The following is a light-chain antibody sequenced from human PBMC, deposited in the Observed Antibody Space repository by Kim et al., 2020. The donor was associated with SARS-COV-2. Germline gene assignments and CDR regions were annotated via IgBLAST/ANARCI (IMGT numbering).Light chain of an antibody. V-gene: IGLV1-47*01. CDR3: AAWDDNLSGRV. Sequence: QSVLTQPPSASGTPGQKITLSCSGSDSNIERNFVYWYQQLPGKAPKVLIYRNHERPLGVSDRFSGSKSGTSASLAISGLRSEDEGDYYCAAWDDNLSGRVFRGGTQLTVL. CDR1: DSNIERNF. CDR2: RNH. J-gene: IGLJ3*02.